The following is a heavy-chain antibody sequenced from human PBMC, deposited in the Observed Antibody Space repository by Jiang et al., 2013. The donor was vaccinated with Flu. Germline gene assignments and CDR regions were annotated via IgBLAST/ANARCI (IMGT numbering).Heavy chain of an antibody. V-gene: IGHV4-4*02. Sequence: LEWIGEIYHSGSTNYNPSLKSRVTISVDKSKNQFSLKLSSVTAADTAVYYCASGRPVLRFLEWLPRGGAFDIWGQGTMVTVSS. CDR2: IYHSGST. D-gene: IGHD3-3*01. J-gene: IGHJ3*02. CDR3: ASGRPVLRFLEWLPRGGAFDI.